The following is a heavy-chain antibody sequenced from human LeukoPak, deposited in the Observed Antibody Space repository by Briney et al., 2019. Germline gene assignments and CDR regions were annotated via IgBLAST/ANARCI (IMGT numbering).Heavy chain of an antibody. CDR1: GGSISSGGYY. J-gene: IGHJ5*02. CDR2: IYYSGST. D-gene: IGHD2-15*01. V-gene: IGHV4-31*03. CDR3: ARTPYGSNPPNWFDP. Sequence: SETLFITCTVSGGSISSGGYYWSWIRQPPGKGLEWFGYIYYSGSTYYKPSLKSRVTISVDTSKNQFSLKLSSVTAADTAVYYCARTPYGSNPPNWFDPWGQGTLVTVSS.